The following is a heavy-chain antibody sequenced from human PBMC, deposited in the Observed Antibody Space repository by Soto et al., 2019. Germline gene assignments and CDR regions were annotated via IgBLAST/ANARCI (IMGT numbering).Heavy chain of an antibody. J-gene: IGHJ5*02. D-gene: IGHD3-16*01. Sequence: QVQLEQSGAEVKKPGSSMKVSCKASGGTFNNYVFSWVRQAPGQGLERMGRLVPKYNVATYAPSFQGRVTIVADESTGTVYMELSSLASRDTAGYYCAIEGGGEPGPVRTHWFDPWGQGTLVTVSS. V-gene: IGHV1-69*15. CDR2: LVPKYNVA. CDR1: GGTFNNYV. CDR3: AIEGGGEPGPVRTHWFDP.